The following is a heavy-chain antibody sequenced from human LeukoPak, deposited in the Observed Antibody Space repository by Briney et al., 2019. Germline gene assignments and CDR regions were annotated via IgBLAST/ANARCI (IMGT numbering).Heavy chain of an antibody. Sequence: SETLSLTCTVSGGSISSSSYYWGWIRQPPGKGLEWIGSIYYSGSTYYNPSLKSRVTISVDTSKNQFSLKLSSVTAADTAVYYCASRHGYNIKYFQHWGQGTLVTVSS. CDR3: ASRHGYNIKYFQH. J-gene: IGHJ1*01. D-gene: IGHD5-24*01. CDR1: GGSISSSSYY. CDR2: IYYSGST. V-gene: IGHV4-39*07.